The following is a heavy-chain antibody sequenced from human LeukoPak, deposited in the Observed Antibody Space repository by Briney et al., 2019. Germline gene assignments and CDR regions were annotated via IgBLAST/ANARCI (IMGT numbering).Heavy chain of an antibody. CDR3: AREGAATWVSFDI. J-gene: IGHJ3*02. CDR1: GGSFSGYY. CDR2: IKHSGST. V-gene: IGHV4-34*01. Sequence: ASETLSLTCAVYGGSFSGYYWSWIRQPPGKGLEWIGEIKHSGSTNYNPSLKSRVTISVDTSKNQFSLKLSSVTAADTAVYYCAREGAATWVSFDIWGQGTMVTVSS. D-gene: IGHD2-15*01.